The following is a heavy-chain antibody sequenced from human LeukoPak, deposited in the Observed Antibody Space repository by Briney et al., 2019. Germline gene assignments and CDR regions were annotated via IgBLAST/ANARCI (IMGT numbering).Heavy chain of an antibody. CDR3: ARDPSNRSITMIPGAFDI. Sequence: PSETLSLTCTVSGGSISSYYWSWLRQPPGKGLEWIGYIYYSGSTNYNPSLKSRVTISVDTSKNQFSLKLSSVTAADTAVYYCARDPSNRSITMIPGAFDIWGQGTMVTVSS. CDR1: GGSISSYY. J-gene: IGHJ3*02. V-gene: IGHV4-59*01. D-gene: IGHD3-22*01. CDR2: IYYSGST.